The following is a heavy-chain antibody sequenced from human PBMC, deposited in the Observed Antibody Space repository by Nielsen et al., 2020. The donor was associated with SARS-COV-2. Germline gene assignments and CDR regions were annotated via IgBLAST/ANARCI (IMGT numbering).Heavy chain of an antibody. CDR3: ARLWDDGYYFDTGPYDY. D-gene: IGHD3-22*01. V-gene: IGHV3-74*01. CDR2: INTDGSKS. Sequence: ESLKISCAGSGFTFSTYYMNWVRQAPGKGLMWVSRINTDGSKSAYADSVKGRFTISRDNARDTLYLQMNGLRAEDTAVYYCARLWDDGYYFDTGPYDYWGQGTLVTVSS. CDR1: GFTFSTYY. J-gene: IGHJ4*02.